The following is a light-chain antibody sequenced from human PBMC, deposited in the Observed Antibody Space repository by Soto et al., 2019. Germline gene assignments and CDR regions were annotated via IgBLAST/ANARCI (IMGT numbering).Light chain of an antibody. Sequence: QSVLTQPPSAPGTPGQRVTISCSGSSSNIGINTVNWYQQVPGTAPKLLIYTDNQRPSGVPDRFSGSKSGTSASLAISGLQSEDEADYYCAAWDDSLNGLYVFGTGTKVTVL. J-gene: IGLJ1*01. CDR2: TDN. V-gene: IGLV1-44*01. CDR3: AAWDDSLNGLYV. CDR1: SSNIGINT.